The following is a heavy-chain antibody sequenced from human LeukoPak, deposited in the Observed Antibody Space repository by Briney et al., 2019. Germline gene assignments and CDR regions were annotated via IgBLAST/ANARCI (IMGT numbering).Heavy chain of an antibody. CDR2: IGSDGSGT. CDR3: TRVQAGRSGLMDV. Sequence: GGSLRLSCAASGFSLSGYWMHWVRQIPGKGLMWVARIGSDGSGTTYADPVKGRFTISRDNSKNTLYLQMNSLRDEDAAAYHCTRVQAGRSGLMDVWGRGTTVTVSS. V-gene: IGHV3-74*03. D-gene: IGHD2-8*02. CDR1: GFSLSGYW. J-gene: IGHJ6*02.